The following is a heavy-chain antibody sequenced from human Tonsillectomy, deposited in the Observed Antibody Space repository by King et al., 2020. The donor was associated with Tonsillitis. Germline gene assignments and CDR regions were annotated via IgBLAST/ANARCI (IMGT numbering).Heavy chain of an antibody. V-gene: IGHV3-30*01. J-gene: IGHJ6*03. CDR2: ISYDGSDK. CDR3: ARRLFTTTGYYYMDV. D-gene: IGHD3-16*01. Sequence: QVQLVESGGGVVQPGRSLRLSCAASGFTFSSYAVHWVRQAPGKGLEWVAVISYDGSDKYYADSVKGRFTISRDNSKNTLYLQMNSLRAEDTAVYYCARRLFTTTGYYYMDVWGKGTTVTVSS. CDR1: GFTFSSYA.